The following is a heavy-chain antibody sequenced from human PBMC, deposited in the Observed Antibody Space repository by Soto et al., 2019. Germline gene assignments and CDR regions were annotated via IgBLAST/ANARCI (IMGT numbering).Heavy chain of an antibody. Sequence: KPSETLSLTCTVSGGSISSGDLHWTWIRHPPGKGLEWIGYFYHSGSTYYNPSLKSRVTISVDTSKNQFSLKLSSVTAADTAVYYCARGMVRGVISYYYYGLDVWGQGTTVTVSS. D-gene: IGHD3-10*01. CDR1: GGSISSGDLH. CDR2: FYHSGST. J-gene: IGHJ6*02. CDR3: ARGMVRGVISYYYYGLDV. V-gene: IGHV4-30-4*01.